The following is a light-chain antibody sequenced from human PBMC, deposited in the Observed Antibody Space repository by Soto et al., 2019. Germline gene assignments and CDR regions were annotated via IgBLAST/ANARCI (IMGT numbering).Light chain of an antibody. CDR3: SSYTSSSTLVV. CDR2: EVS. V-gene: IGLV2-14*01. Sequence: QSALTQPASVSGSPGQSITISCTGTSSDVGGYNYVSWYQQHPGKAPKLMIYEVSNRPSGVSNRFSGAKSGNTSSLTISGLQADDEADSYCSSYTSSSTLVVVGGGTKLTVL. CDR1: SSDVGGYNY. J-gene: IGLJ2*01.